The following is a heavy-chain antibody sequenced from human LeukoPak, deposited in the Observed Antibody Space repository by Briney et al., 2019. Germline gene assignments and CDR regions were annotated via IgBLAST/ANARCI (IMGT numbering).Heavy chain of an antibody. J-gene: IGHJ4*02. CDR3: ASSRIVGATLDY. CDR2: INPNSGGT. V-gene: IGHV1-2*02. CDR1: GYTFTGYY. D-gene: IGHD1-26*01. Sequence: ASVKVSCKASGYTFTGYYMHWVRQAPGQGLEWMGWINPNSGGTNYAQKFQGRVTITADKSTSTAYMELSSLRSEDTAVYYCASSRIVGATLDYWGQGTLVTVSS.